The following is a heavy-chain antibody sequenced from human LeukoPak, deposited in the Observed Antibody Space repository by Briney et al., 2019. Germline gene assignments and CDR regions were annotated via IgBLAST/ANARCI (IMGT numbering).Heavy chain of an antibody. D-gene: IGHD1-1*01. CDR2: IIAVTGIT. V-gene: IGHV1-18*01. CDR1: GYSFSNFG. Sequence: ASVKVSCKASGYSFSNFGISWVRQAPGQGLEWVAWIIAVTGITNYAQKFQGRVTVTTHTSTSTAYMELRGLRSDDTAVYYCARDNDHGTFQAENYWGLGTLVTVSS. CDR3: ARDNDHGTFQAENY. J-gene: IGHJ4*02.